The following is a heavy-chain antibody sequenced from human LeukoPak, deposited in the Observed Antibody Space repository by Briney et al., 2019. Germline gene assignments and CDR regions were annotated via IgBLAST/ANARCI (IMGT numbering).Heavy chain of an antibody. D-gene: IGHD2-15*01. J-gene: IGHJ3*02. V-gene: IGHV3-73*01. CDR2: ISSKADSYAT. CDR3: ARHNLYCSGSCYGDAFDI. CDR1: GFTFSGSA. Sequence: GGSLRLSCAVSGFTFSGSAIHWVRQASGKGLGWVDRISSKADSYATAYAASVKGRFTISRDDSKNTAYLQMNSLKTEDTAVYYCARHNLYCSGSCYGDAFDIWGQGTMVTVSS.